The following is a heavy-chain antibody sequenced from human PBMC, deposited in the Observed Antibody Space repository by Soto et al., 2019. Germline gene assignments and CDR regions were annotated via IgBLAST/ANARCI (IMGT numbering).Heavy chain of an antibody. Sequence: QVQLVESGGGVVQPGRSLRLSCAASGFTFSSYGMHWVRQAPGKGLEWVAVISYDGSNKYYADSVKGRFTISRDNSKNTLYLQMNSLRAEDTAGYYCAKEGGGLVDPVQEYFQHWGQGTLVTVSS. D-gene: IGHD1-1*01. V-gene: IGHV3-30*18. CDR2: ISYDGSNK. J-gene: IGHJ1*01. CDR3: AKEGGGLVDPVQEYFQH. CDR1: GFTFSSYG.